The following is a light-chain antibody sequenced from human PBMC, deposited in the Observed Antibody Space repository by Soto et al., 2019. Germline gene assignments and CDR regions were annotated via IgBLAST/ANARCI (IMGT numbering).Light chain of an antibody. V-gene: IGLV1-44*01. CDR3: ATWDDSLFGHV. CDR1: SPDVGSNT. J-gene: IGLJ1*01. Sequence: QSALTQPPSASATPGQRVTISCSGRSPDVGSNTVNWYQQFPGAAPKLLIYSNDQRPSGVPDRFSASKSGTSASLAISGLQSEDEADYYCATWDDSLFGHVFGTGTKVTVL. CDR2: SND.